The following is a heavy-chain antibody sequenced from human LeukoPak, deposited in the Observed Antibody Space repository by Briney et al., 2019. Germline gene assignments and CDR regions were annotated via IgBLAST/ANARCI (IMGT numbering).Heavy chain of an antibody. CDR2: ISSSGSTI. J-gene: IGHJ4*02. Sequence: GGSLRLSCAASGFTFSSYEMNWVRQAPGKGLEWVSHISSSGSTIYYADSVKGRFTISRDNAKNSLCLQMNSLRAEDTAVYYCTSRYCSATRCYGGGFDYWGQGTLVTVSS. V-gene: IGHV3-48*03. CDR1: GFTFSSYE. D-gene: IGHD2-2*01. CDR3: TSRYCSATRCYGGGFDY.